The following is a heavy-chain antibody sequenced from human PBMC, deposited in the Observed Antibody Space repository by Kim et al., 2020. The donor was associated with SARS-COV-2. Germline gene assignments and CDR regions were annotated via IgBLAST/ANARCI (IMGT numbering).Heavy chain of an antibody. V-gene: IGHV3-15*01. D-gene: IGHD2-15*01. CDR3: TSVVVVAATSGGYYGMDV. Sequence: KGRFTISRDDSKNTLYLQMNSLKTEDTAVYYCTSVVVVAATSGGYYGMDVWGQGTTVTVSS. J-gene: IGHJ6*02.